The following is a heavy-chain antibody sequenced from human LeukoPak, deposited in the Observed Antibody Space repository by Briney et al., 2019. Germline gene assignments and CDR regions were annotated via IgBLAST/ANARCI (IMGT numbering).Heavy chain of an antibody. CDR1: GGSISTSTYT. D-gene: IGHD2-2*01. J-gene: IGHJ4*02. V-gene: IGHV4-61*01. Sequence: PSETLSLTCTVSGGSISTSTYTWSWIRQPPGKGLEWIGYIYHTGGTNYNPSLKSRVTISVDTSKNQFSLKLTSMTAADTAVYYCASDDASTSRFDYWGQGTLVTVSS. CDR2: IYHTGGT. CDR3: ASDDASTSRFDY.